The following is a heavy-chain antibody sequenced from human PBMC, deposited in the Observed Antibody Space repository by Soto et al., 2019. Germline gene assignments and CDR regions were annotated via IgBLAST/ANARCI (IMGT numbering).Heavy chain of an antibody. D-gene: IGHD2-2*01. CDR2: ISSSSSYI. J-gene: IGHJ3*02. Sequence: GGSLRLSCAASGFTFSSYSMNWVRQAPGKGLEWVSSISSSSSYIYYADSVKGRFTISRDNAKNSLYLQMNSLRAEDTAVYYCAREDCSSTSCYVSAAFDIWGQGIMVTVSS. V-gene: IGHV3-21*01. CDR3: AREDCSSTSCYVSAAFDI. CDR1: GFTFSSYS.